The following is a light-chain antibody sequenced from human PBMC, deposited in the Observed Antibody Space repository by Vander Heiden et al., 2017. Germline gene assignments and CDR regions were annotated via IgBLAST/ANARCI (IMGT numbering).Light chain of an antibody. CDR1: YIGPRN. V-gene: IGLV3-21*02. J-gene: IGLJ1*01. Sequence: SYVLTQTPSAAVAPGQAARITCGGDYIGPRNVHWYQQKPGQAPVLVVYDDVDRPSGIPARFSGSNSANTATLTISRVEAGDEADYYCQVWDRSTDHYVFGTGTKVTVL. CDR2: DDV. CDR3: QVWDRSTDHYV.